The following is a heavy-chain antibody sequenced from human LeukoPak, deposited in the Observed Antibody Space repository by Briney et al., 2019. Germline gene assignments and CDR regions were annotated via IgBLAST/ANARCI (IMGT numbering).Heavy chain of an antibody. D-gene: IGHD3-10*01. V-gene: IGHV1-46*01. CDR2: INPSGGST. CDR3: ARKVIFRSWYFDL. Sequence: ASVKVSCKASGYTFTSYYMHWVRQAPGQGLEWMGIINPSGGSTSYAQKFQGRVTMTRDTSISTAYMELSRLRSDDTAVYYCARKVIFRSWYFDLWGRGTLVTVSS. J-gene: IGHJ2*01. CDR1: GYTFTSYY.